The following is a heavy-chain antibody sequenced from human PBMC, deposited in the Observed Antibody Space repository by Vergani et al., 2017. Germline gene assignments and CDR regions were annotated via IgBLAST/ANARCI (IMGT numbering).Heavy chain of an antibody. D-gene: IGHD6-6*01. CDR2: ISWNSGSI. Sequence: EVQLLESGGGLVQPGGSLRLSCAASGFTFSSYAMSWVRQAPGKGLEWVSGISWNSGSIGYADSVKGRFTISRDNAKNSLYLQMNSLRAEDTALYYCAKDISSSSWYFDLWGRGTLVTVSS. CDR1: GFTFSSYA. J-gene: IGHJ2*01. V-gene: IGHV3-9*01. CDR3: AKDISSSSWYFDL.